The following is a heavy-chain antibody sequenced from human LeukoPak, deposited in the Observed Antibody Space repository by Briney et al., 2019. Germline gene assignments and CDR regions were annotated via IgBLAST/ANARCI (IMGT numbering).Heavy chain of an antibody. J-gene: IGHJ4*02. CDR2: INWNGGST. CDR1: GFTFDDYG. CDR3: ARAQGYYGSGSYYWLDY. D-gene: IGHD3-10*01. V-gene: IGHV3-20*04. Sequence: PGGSLRLSCAASGFTFDDYGMSWVRQAPGKGLEWVSGINWNGGSTGYADSVKGRFTISRDNAKNSLYLQMNSLRAEDTALYYCARAQGYYGSGSYYWLDYWGQGTLVTVSS.